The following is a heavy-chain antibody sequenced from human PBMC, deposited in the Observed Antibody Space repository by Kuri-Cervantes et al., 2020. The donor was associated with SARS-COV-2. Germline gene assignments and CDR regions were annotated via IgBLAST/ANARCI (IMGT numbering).Heavy chain of an antibody. CDR1: GLTFSSYS. CDR2: INIGSSIT. V-gene: IGHV3-48*02. J-gene: IGHJ4*02. CDR3: ARDPSSYGDYVGSYFDY. D-gene: IGHD4-17*01. Sequence: GGSLRLSCAVSGLTFSSYSMNWVRQAPGKGLEWVSYINIGSSITYYADSVKGRFTISRDNAKDALYLQMSSLRDEDTALYYCARDPSSYGDYVGSYFDYWGQGTLVTVSS.